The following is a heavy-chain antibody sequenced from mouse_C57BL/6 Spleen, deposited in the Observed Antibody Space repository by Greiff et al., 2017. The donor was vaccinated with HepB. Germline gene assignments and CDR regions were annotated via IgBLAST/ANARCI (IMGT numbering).Heavy chain of an antibody. CDR1: GYAFSSYW. J-gene: IGHJ3*01. CDR3: ARLDYSNSWFAY. CDR2: IYPGDGDT. Sequence: VQLQQSGAELVKPGASVKISCKASGYAFSSYWMNWVKQRPGKGLEWIGQIYPGDGDTNYNGKFKGKATLTADKSSSTAYMQLSSLTSEDSAVYFCARLDYSNSWFAYWGQGTLVTVSA. D-gene: IGHD2-5*01. V-gene: IGHV1-80*01.